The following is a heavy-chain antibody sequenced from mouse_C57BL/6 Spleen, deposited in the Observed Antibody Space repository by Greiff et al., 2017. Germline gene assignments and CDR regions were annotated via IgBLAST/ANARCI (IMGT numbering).Heavy chain of an antibody. CDR1: GFTFSSYG. D-gene: IGHD3-2*01. Sequence: DVKLVESGGDLVKPGGSLKLSCAASGFTFSSYGMSWVRQTLDKRLEWVATISSGGSYTYYPDSVKGRFTISRDNAKNTLYLQMSSLKSEDTAMYYCARDSQYFDVWGTGTTVTVSS. J-gene: IGHJ1*03. V-gene: IGHV5-6*02. CDR2: ISSGGSYT. CDR3: ARDSQYFDV.